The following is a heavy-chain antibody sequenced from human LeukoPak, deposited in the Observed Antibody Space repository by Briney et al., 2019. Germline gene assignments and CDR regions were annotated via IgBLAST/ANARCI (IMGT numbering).Heavy chain of an antibody. Sequence: GASVKVSCKASGYTFTGYYIHWVRQAPGQGLEWMGWINPNSGGTNYAQKCQGRVTMTRDTSINTAYMEVSRLRSDDTAVYYCAREPVVLVPAAIFNWFDPWGRGTLVTVSS. J-gene: IGHJ5*02. CDR2: INPNSGGT. D-gene: IGHD2-2*01. CDR1: GYTFTGYY. CDR3: AREPVVLVPAAIFNWFDP. V-gene: IGHV1-2*02.